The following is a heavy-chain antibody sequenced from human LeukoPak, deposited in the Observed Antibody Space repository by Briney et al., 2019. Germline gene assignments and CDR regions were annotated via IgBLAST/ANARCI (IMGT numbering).Heavy chain of an antibody. CDR1: GFTFSSYV. J-gene: IGHJ4*02. V-gene: IGHV3-33*01. D-gene: IGHD5-24*01. Sequence: GGSLRLSCEASGFTFSSYVMHWVRQAPGKRLEWVAVLWYDSNNKNYADSVKGRFTISRDNSKNTLYLEMNSLSAEDTAVYYCARDKDGYYFDYWGQGTLVTVSS. CDR3: ARDKDGYYFDY. CDR2: LWYDSNNK.